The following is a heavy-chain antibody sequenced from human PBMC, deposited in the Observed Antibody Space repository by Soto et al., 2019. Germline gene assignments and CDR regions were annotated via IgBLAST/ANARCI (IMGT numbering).Heavy chain of an antibody. CDR3: ARDLADVHLWDAFDV. CDR2: IVPMFGTT. Sequence: QVQLVQSGPELKKPGSSVKVSCKAPGDTFNSYGISWVRQAPGQGLEWMGGIVPMFGTTNLALKFEERLTITGDELTTTVYMEIRGLTSEDTAVYYCARDLADVHLWDAFDVWGHGTRVTVSS. J-gene: IGHJ3*01. CDR1: GDTFNSYG. V-gene: IGHV1-69*01. D-gene: IGHD6-13*01.